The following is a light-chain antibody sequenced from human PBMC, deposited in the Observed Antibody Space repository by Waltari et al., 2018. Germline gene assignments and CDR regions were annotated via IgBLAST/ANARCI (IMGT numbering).Light chain of an antibody. Sequence: QSVLTQPPSVSAAPGQKVTLSCSPSPSTTGTIYVSWYQQLPATAPKLLIYENNKRPSGIPDRFSGSNSGTSATLGITGLQTGDEADYYCATWDGSLSVVLFGGGTKVTVL. CDR1: PSTTGTIY. CDR2: ENN. CDR3: ATWDGSLSVVL. V-gene: IGLV1-51*01. J-gene: IGLJ2*01.